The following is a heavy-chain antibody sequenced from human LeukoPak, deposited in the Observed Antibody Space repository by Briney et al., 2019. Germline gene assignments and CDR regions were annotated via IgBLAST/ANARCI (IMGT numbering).Heavy chain of an antibody. D-gene: IGHD3-22*01. J-gene: IGHJ6*03. CDR1: GYTFTSYG. Sequence: ASVKVSCKASGYTFTSYGISWVRQAPGQGLEWMGWISAYNGNTNYAQKLQGRVTMTTDTSTSTAYMELRSLRSDDTAVYYCAREQRAYYDLIPMDVWGKGTTVTVSS. CDR2: ISAYNGNT. CDR3: AREQRAYYDLIPMDV. V-gene: IGHV1-18*01.